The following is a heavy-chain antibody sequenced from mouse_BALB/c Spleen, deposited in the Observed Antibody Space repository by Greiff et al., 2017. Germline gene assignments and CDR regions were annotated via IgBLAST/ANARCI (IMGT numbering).Heavy chain of an antibody. CDR2: ISYSGST. CDR3: ARNYGSSLHWYFDV. J-gene: IGHJ1*01. Sequence: EVQLQESGPGLVKPSQSLSLTCTVTGYSITSDYAWNWIRQFPGNKLEWMGYISYSGSTSYNPSLKSRISITRDTSKNQFFLQLNSVTTEDTATYYCARNYGSSLHWYFDVCGAGTTVTVSS. V-gene: IGHV3-2*02. CDR1: GYSITSDYA. D-gene: IGHD1-1*01.